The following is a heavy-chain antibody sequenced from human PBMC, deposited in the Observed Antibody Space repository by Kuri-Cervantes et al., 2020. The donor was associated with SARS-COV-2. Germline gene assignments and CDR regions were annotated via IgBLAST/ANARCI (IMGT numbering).Heavy chain of an antibody. J-gene: IGHJ4*02. CDR1: GGSISSYY. D-gene: IGHD6-19*01. CDR3: ARAEAVAGTLDY. Sequence: GSLRLSCTVSGGSISSYYWSWIRQPPGKGLEWIGYIYYTGSTNYNPSLKSRVTISVDTSKNQFSLKLSSVTAADTAVYYCARAEAVAGTLDYWGQGTLVTVSS. V-gene: IGHV4-59*01. CDR2: IYYTGST.